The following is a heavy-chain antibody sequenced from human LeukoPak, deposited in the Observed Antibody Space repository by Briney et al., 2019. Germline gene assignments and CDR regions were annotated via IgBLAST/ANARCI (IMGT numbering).Heavy chain of an antibody. CDR3: ARVSNYYDSSGYFDY. V-gene: IGHV1-18*01. CDR1: GYTFTSYG. Sequence: ASVKVSCKASGYTFTSYGISWVRQAPGQGLEWMGWISAYNGNTNYAQKFQGRVTMTTDTSTSTAYMELRSLRSDDTAVYYCARVSNYYDSSGYFDYWGQGTLVTVSS. D-gene: IGHD3-22*01. J-gene: IGHJ4*02. CDR2: ISAYNGNT.